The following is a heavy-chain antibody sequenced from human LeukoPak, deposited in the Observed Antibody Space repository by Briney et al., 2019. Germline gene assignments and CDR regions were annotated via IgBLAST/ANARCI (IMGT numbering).Heavy chain of an antibody. Sequence: ASVKVSCKASGYTFSSHGISWVRQAPGQGLEWMGWITTYNGNTNYALKLQDRLTMTTDTSTSTAYMELRSPTSDDTAVYYCARSPYSSSSYNYMDVWGKGTTVTVSS. J-gene: IGHJ6*03. CDR1: GYTFSSHG. V-gene: IGHV1-18*01. CDR2: ITTYNGNT. D-gene: IGHD6-6*01. CDR3: ARSPYSSSSYNYMDV.